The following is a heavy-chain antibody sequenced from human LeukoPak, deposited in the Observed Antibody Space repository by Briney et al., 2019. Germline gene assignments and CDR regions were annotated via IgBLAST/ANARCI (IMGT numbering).Heavy chain of an antibody. Sequence: SVKVSCKASGGTFSCYAISWVRQAPGQGLEWMGGIIPIFGTANYAQKFQGRVTITADESTSTAYMELSSLRSEDTAVYYCARALTGGYCSSTSCYRGGFDYWGQGTLVTVSS. J-gene: IGHJ4*02. D-gene: IGHD2-2*01. CDR2: IIPIFGTA. CDR3: ARALTGGYCSSTSCYRGGFDY. V-gene: IGHV1-69*01. CDR1: GGTFSCYA.